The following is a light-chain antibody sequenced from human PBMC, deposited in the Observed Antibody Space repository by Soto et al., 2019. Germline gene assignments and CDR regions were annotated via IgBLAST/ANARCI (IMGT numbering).Light chain of an antibody. J-gene: IGKJ4*01. Sequence: DIPMTKSPASLSASVGDRVTITCRASQSISSYLNWYQQKPGQAPKLLIYAASSLQSGVPSRFSGSGSGTDVTLTISMLQPENFATYYCHQSYRTLTCGGGTKVEIK. V-gene: IGKV1-39*01. CDR1: QSISSY. CDR3: HQSYRTLT. CDR2: AAS.